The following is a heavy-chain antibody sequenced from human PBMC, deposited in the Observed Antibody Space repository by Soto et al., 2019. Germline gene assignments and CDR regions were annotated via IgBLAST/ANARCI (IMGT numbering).Heavy chain of an antibody. D-gene: IGHD3-3*01. V-gene: IGHV4-31*03. CDR2: IFYSGSF. Sequence: SETLSLTCTVSGGSISSGTSYWSWIRQRPGKGLEWIGYIFYSGSFYYTPSLRGRVMILADTSKNQFTLRLSSVTAADTAVYYCARAPEPPSIFGGALPYFLDYWGKGTLVTVSS. CDR3: ARAPEPPSIFGGALPYFLDY. J-gene: IGHJ4*02. CDR1: GGSISSGTSY.